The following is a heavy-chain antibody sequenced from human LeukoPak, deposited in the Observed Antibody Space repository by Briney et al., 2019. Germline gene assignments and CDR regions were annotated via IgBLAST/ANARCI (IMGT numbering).Heavy chain of an antibody. V-gene: IGHV3-23*01. CDR3: AKPPGPTVTTLGRITAVSWYFDL. CDR2: ISGGAGTP. J-gene: IGHJ2*01. D-gene: IGHD4-17*01. Sequence: PGGSLRLSCAASGFTFSSYAMSWVRQAPGKGLEWVSGISGGAGTPYYADSVKGRFTISRDNSKNTLYLQMNSLRAEDTAVYYCAKPPGPTVTTLGRITAVSWYFDLWGCGTLVTVSS. CDR1: GFTFSSYA.